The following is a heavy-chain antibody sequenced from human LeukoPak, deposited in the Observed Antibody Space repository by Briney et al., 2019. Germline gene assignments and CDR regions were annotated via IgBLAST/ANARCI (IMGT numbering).Heavy chain of an antibody. CDR2: ISSSSSYT. J-gene: IGHJ5*02. CDR3: ARDTCRSTSCSSAQSNWFDP. D-gene: IGHD2-2*01. V-gene: IGHV3-11*06. Sequence: GGSLRLSCAASGFTFSDYYMSWVRQAPGKGLEWVSYISSSSSYTNYADSVKGRFTISRDNAKNSLYLQMNSLRAEDTAVYYCARDTCRSTSCSSAQSNWFDPWGQGTLVTVSS. CDR1: GFTFSDYY.